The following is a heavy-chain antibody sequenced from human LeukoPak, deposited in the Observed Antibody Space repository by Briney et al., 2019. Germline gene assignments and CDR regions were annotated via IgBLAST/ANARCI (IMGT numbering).Heavy chain of an antibody. Sequence: GGSLRLSCAASGFTFSDYWMTWVRQAPGRGLEWVANVKQDGSDRYYVDSVKGRFTISRDNAKNSVYLQMNSLRAEDTAVYYCARDKSWDYWGQGTLVTVSS. J-gene: IGHJ4*02. CDR1: GFTFSDYW. V-gene: IGHV3-7*05. CDR3: ARDKSWDY. CDR2: VKQDGSDR.